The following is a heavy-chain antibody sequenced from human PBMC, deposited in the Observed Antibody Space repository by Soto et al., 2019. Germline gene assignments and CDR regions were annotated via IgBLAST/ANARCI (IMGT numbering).Heavy chain of an antibody. Sequence: SETLSLTCTVSGGPISSGDYYWSWIRQPPGKGLEWIGYIYYSGSTYYNPSLKSRVTISVDTSKNQFSLKLSSVTAADTAVYYCARVGYYDSSGQFDPWGQGTLVTVSS. D-gene: IGHD3-22*01. V-gene: IGHV4-30-4*01. CDR2: IYYSGST. CDR3: ARVGYYDSSGQFDP. CDR1: GGPISSGDYY. J-gene: IGHJ5*02.